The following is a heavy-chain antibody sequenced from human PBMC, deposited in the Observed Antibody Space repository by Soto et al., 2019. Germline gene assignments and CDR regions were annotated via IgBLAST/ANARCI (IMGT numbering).Heavy chain of an antibody. Sequence: GASVKVSCKASGYTFTSYDINWVRQATGQGLEWMGWMNPHSGNTGYAQKFQGRVTMTGNTSITTAYMELSGLRSEDTAVYYCARRRATAGIVVDYWGQGTLVTV. CDR3: ARRRATAGIVVDY. CDR2: MNPHSGNT. D-gene: IGHD6-13*01. CDR1: GYTFTSYD. V-gene: IGHV1-8*01. J-gene: IGHJ4*02.